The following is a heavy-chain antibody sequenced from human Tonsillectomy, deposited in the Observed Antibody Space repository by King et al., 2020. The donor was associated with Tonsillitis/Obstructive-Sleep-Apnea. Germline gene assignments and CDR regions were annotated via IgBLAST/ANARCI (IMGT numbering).Heavy chain of an antibody. D-gene: IGHD3-9*01. CDR1: GGSFSDYY. CDR3: ARGDLLTGYYASTEFDY. J-gene: IGHJ4*02. CDR2: INHGGST. V-gene: IGHV4-34*01. Sequence: VQLQQWGAGLLKPSETLSLTCAVYGGSFSDYYWSWIRQPPGKALEWIREINHGGSTRYNPSLKSRVTISLDSSKNQFSLKLNSMTAADTAVYYCARGDLLTGYYASTEFDYWGQGTLVTVSS.